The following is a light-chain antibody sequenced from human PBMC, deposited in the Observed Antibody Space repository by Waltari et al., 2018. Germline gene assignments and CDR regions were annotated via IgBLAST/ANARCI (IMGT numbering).Light chain of an antibody. CDR2: RNN. V-gene: IGLV1-47*01. CDR3: AAWDDSLSGRGV. CDR1: SSNIGSNY. J-gene: IGLJ3*02. Sequence: QSVLTQPPSASGTPGQRVTISCSGSSSNIGSNYVYWYQQLPGTAPKLLIYRNNQRPSGGPGRFSGSKSGTSASLAISGLRSEDEADYYCAAWDDSLSGRGVFGGGTKLTVL.